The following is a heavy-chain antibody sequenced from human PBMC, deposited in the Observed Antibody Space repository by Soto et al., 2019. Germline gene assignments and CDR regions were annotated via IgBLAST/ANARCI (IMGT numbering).Heavy chain of an antibody. V-gene: IGHV4-39*01. D-gene: IGHD3-10*01. CDR2: VYYNENT. CDR3: ARRERYYGSPGWFDP. Sequence: SETLSLTCTVSGGSISSFAYYWGWIRQPPGKGLEWIGTVYYNENTYYHPSLKSRVTISVDTAKTQFALNLRSVTAADTAIYFCARRERYYGSPGWFDPWGQGTLVTVS. CDR1: GGSISSFAYY. J-gene: IGHJ5*02.